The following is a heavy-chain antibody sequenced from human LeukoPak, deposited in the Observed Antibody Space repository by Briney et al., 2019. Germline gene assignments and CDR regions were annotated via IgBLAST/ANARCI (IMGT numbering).Heavy chain of an antibody. Sequence: GGSLRLSCAASGFTFSSYGMHWVRQAPGKGLEWVAVISYDGSTKYYADSVKGRFTISRDNSKNTLYLQMSGLRAEDTALYYCARDRAVPGRGYYLDCWGQGTLVTVSS. CDR2: ISYDGSTK. J-gene: IGHJ4*02. CDR3: ARDRAVPGRGYYLDC. D-gene: IGHD6-19*01. V-gene: IGHV3-30*03. CDR1: GFTFSSYG.